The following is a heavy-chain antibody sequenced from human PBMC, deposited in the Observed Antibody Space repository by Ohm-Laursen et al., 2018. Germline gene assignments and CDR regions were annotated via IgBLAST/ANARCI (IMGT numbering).Heavy chain of an antibody. D-gene: IGHD3-22*01. Sequence: SQTLSLTCTVSGGSISSGGYYWSWIRQHPGKGLEWIGYIYYSGSTYYNPSLKSLVTISVDTSKNQFSLKLSSVTAADTAVYYCARAMYYYDSSGSKNWFDPWGQGTLVTVSS. CDR3: ARAMYYYDSSGSKNWFDP. CDR1: GGSISSGGYY. V-gene: IGHV4-31*01. CDR2: IYYSGST. J-gene: IGHJ5*02.